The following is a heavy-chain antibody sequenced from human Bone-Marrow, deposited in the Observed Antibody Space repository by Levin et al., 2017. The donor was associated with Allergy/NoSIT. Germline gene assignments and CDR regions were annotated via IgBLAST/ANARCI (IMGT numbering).Heavy chain of an antibody. CDR1: GFTFDDYG. CDR2: INWNNANI. Sequence: GGSLRLSCAASGFTFDDYGMHWVRQAPGKGLEWVSSINWNNANIAYADSVKGRFTISRDNAKNSLYLQMNSLRVEDTALYYCAKDSGGSYTGVFENWGQGTLVIVSS. V-gene: IGHV3-9*01. J-gene: IGHJ4*02. D-gene: IGHD1-26*01. CDR3: AKDSGGSYTGVFEN.